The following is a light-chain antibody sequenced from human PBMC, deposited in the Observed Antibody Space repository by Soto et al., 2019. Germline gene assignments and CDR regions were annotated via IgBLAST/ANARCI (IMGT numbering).Light chain of an antibody. CDR2: DVS. Sequence: QSALTQPASVSGSPGQSITISCTGTSSDVGGYNYVSWYQQHPGKAPKLMIYDVSNRPSGVSNRFSGSKSGNTASLTISGIQADDEADYYCSCYTSCSTLFGGGTKLTGL. V-gene: IGLV2-14*01. J-gene: IGLJ2*01. CDR1: SSDVGGYNY. CDR3: SCYTSCSTL.